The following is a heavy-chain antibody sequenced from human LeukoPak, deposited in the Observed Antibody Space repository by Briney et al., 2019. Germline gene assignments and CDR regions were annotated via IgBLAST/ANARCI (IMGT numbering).Heavy chain of an antibody. CDR1: GYTFNKFG. V-gene: IGHV1-18*01. D-gene: IGHD5-12*01. CDR3: ARASGYSGYPFDY. J-gene: IGHJ4*02. Sequence: GASVKVSCKASGYTFNKFGISWVRQAPGQGLEWMGWVSAYNGYTNYVQKFQGRVSMTTDTSTSTASMELSSLGFDDTAVYYCARASGYSGYPFDYWGQGTLVTVSS. CDR2: VSAYNGYT.